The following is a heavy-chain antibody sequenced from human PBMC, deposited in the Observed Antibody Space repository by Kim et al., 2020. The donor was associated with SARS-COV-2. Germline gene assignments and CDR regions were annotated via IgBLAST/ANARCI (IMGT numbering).Heavy chain of an antibody. CDR3: ARDGHRSYGPFDY. CDR2: ISYDGSNK. J-gene: IGHJ4*02. V-gene: IGHV3-30*04. CDR1: GFTFSSYA. D-gene: IGHD5-18*01. Sequence: GGSLRLSCAASGFTFSSYAMHWVRQAPGKGLEWVAVISYDGSNKYYADSVKGRFTISRDNSKNTLYLQMNSLRAEDTAVYYCARDGHRSYGPFDYWGQGTLVTVSS.